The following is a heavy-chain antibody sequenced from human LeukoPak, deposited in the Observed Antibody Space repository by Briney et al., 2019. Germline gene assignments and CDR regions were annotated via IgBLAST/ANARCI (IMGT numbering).Heavy chain of an antibody. D-gene: IGHD6-13*01. CDR3: ARDRDEQQLVN. J-gene: IGHJ4*02. CDR2: INPNSGGT. CDR1: GYTFTVYY. Sequence: ASVRVSCKASGYTFTVYYMHWVRQAPGQGVEWMGWINPNSGGTNYAQKFQGRVTMTRDTSISTAYMELSRLRSDDTAVYYCARDRDEQQLVNWGQGTLVTVSS. V-gene: IGHV1-2*02.